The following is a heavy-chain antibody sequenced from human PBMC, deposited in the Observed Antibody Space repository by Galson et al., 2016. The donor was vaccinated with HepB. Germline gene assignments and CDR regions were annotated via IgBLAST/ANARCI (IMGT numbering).Heavy chain of an antibody. CDR1: GFTFRSHA. J-gene: IGHJ4*02. CDR2: ITAGSTST. CDR3: ARDPASFYYYSRFYPHDY. D-gene: IGHD3-22*01. V-gene: IGHV3-23*01. Sequence: SLRLSCAASGFTFRSHAMSWVRQAPGRGLEWVSSITAGSTSTFYADSVKGRFTMSRDNSKNTLYLQMNSLRAEDTAIYYCARDPASFYYYSRFYPHDYWGQGTLVTVSA.